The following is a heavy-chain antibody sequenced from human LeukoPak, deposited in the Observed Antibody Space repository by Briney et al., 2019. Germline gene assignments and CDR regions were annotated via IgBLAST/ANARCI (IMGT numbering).Heavy chain of an antibody. CDR1: GGSFSGYY. D-gene: IGHD2-2*01. J-gene: IGHJ6*03. V-gene: IGHV4-34*01. Sequence: SETLSLTCAVYGGSFSGYYWSWIRQPPGKGLEWIGEINHSGSTNYNPSLKSRVTISVDTSKNQFSLKLSSVTAADTAVYYCAGVAVVPAAIKRYYYYYYMDVWGKGTTVTVSS. CDR2: INHSGST. CDR3: AGVAVVPAAIKRYYYYYYMDV.